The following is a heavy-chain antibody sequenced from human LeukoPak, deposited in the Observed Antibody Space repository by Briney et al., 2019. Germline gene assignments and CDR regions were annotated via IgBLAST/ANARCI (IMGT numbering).Heavy chain of an antibody. V-gene: IGHV1-46*01. CDR3: ARGITIFGVVTGLDI. Sequence: ASVKVSCKASGYTFINYYMHWVRQAPGQGLEWMGIINPSGGSTSCGQKFQGRVTMTRDMATSTVYMELSSLRSEDTAVYYCARGITIFGVVTGLDIWGQGTMVTVSS. J-gene: IGHJ3*02. CDR1: GYTFINYY. D-gene: IGHD3-3*01. CDR2: INPSGGST.